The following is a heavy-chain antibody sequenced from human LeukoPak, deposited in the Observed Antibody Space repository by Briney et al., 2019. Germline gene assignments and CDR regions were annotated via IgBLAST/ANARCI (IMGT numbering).Heavy chain of an antibody. J-gene: IGHJ2*01. CDR1: GGSISSSSYY. CDR2: IYYSGST. V-gene: IGHV4-39*01. CDR3: ASYFSWPSGRYFDL. Sequence: SETLSLTCTVSGGSISSSSYYWGWIRQPPGKGLEWIGSIYYSGSTYYNPSLKSRVTISVDTSKNQFSLKLSSVTAADTAVYYCASYFSWPSGRYFDLWGRGTLVTVSS. D-gene: IGHD2-15*01.